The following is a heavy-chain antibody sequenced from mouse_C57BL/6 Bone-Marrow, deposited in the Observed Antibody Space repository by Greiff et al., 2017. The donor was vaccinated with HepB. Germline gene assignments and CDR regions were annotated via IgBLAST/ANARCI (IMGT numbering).Heavy chain of an antibody. CDR3: ARELTGTGDFDY. Sequence: QVQLQQSGAELVKPGASVKISCKASGYAFSSYWMNWVKQRPGKGLEWIGQIYPGDGDTNYNGKFKGKAPLTADKSSSTAYMQLSSLTSEDSAVYFCARELTGTGDFDYWGQGTTLTVSS. J-gene: IGHJ2*01. V-gene: IGHV1-80*01. D-gene: IGHD4-1*01. CDR2: IYPGDGDT. CDR1: GYAFSSYW.